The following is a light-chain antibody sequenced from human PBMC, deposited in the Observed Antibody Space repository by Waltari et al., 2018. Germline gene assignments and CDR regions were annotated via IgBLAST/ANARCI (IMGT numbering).Light chain of an antibody. CDR2: DVT. CDR3: SSYVSSSTSVV. V-gene: IGLV2-14*03. J-gene: IGLJ2*01. CDR1: SSDIGDFNF. Sequence: QSALPQPASVSGSPGQSLTISCTGASSDIGDFNFVSWYQQSPGKAPKLLIYDVTKGPSGVSNRFSGSKSGNTASLTSSGLQAGDEGDYYCSSYVSSSTSVVFGGGTMLTVL.